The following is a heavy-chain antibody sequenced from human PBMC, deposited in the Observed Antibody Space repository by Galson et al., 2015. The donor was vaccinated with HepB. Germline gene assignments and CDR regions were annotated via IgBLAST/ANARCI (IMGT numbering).Heavy chain of an antibody. D-gene: IGHD3-10*01. J-gene: IGHJ6*03. Sequence: SVKVSCKASGHIFTNYFMHWVRQAPGQGLEWMGRINPNSGGTNYAQKFQGRVTMTWDTSVSTAYMELSRLRSDDTAVYYCARVGITYMDVWGKGTMVTVSS. V-gene: IGHV1-2*06. CDR2: INPNSGGT. CDR3: ARVGITYMDV. CDR1: GHIFTNYF.